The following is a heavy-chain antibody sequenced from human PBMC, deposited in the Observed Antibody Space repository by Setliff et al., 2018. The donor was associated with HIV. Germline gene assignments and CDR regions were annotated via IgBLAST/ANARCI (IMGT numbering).Heavy chain of an antibody. V-gene: IGHV4-59*11. CDR3: AREIGITKSPYWYFDL. CDR2: IYSSGRT. Sequence: PSETLSLTCTVSGASISSHYWTWIRQPPGQGLEWIGRIYSSGRTNYNPSLKSRLTISLDTSENQLSLKFNSVTAADPAVYFCAREIGITKSPYWYFDLWGRGTLVTVSS. CDR1: GASISSHY. J-gene: IGHJ2*01. D-gene: IGHD2-21*01.